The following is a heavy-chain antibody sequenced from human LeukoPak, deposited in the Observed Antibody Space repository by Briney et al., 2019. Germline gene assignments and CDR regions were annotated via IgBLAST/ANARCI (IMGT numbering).Heavy chain of an antibody. J-gene: IGHJ4*02. CDR1: GGSISSFY. D-gene: IGHD6-13*01. CDR3: ARFYSSSWPHWYKFDF. Sequence: PSETLSLTCTVSGGSISSFYWSWIRQPPGKGLEWIGNIHYSGTTNYNPSLNSRVTISVDTSKSHFSLNLSAVTAADTAVYYCARFYSSSWPHWYKFDFWGQGTLVTVSS. CDR2: IHYSGTT. V-gene: IGHV4-59*01.